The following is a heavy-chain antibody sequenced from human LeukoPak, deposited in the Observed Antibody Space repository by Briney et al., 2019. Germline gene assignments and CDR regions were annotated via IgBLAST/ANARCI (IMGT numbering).Heavy chain of an antibody. J-gene: IGHJ4*02. D-gene: IGHD6-13*01. V-gene: IGHV3-21*01. CDR1: GFTFSSYS. Sequence: MPGGSLRLSCAASGFTFSSYSMNWVRQAPGKGLEWVSSISSSSSYIYYADSVKGRFTISRDNAKNSLYLQMNSLRAEDTAVYYCARARYSSSSSFDYWGQGTLVTVSS. CDR2: ISSSSSYI. CDR3: ARARYSSSSSFDY.